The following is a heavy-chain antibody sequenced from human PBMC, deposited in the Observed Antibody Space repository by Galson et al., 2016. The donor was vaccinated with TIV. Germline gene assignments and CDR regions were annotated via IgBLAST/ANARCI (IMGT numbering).Heavy chain of an antibody. J-gene: IGHJ4*02. CDR3: ARGHRVSTSTMTVVIRAPLAY. V-gene: IGHV1-8*01. D-gene: IGHD3-22*01. CDR1: GYTFSNYD. CDR2: MYANTGDT. Sequence: SVKVSCKASGYTFSNYDVNWVRQAPGQGLEWMGWMYANTGDTGYAQNFQGRVTMTRDNSINTAYMELSSLKSEDTAIYYCARGHRVSTSTMTVVIRAPLAYSGQGTLVTVSS.